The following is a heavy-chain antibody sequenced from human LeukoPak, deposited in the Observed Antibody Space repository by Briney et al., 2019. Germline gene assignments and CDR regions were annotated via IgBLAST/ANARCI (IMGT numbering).Heavy chain of an antibody. V-gene: IGHV3-7*01. Sequence: GGSLRLSCAGSGFTFSTYWLSWVRQAPGKGLEWVANIKEDGSEKYYVDSVKGRFTISRDDAKNSLYLQMNSLRAEDTAVYYCARQGTSHFDYWGQGTLVTVSS. J-gene: IGHJ4*02. CDR1: GFTFSTYW. CDR3: ARQGTSHFDY. CDR2: IKEDGSEK.